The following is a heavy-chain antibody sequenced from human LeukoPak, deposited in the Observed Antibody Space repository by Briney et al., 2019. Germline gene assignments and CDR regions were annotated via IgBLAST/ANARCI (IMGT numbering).Heavy chain of an antibody. V-gene: IGHV4-30-4*01. D-gene: IGHD3-22*01. Sequence: SQTLSDTCTVSGGSISSGDYYWSWIRQPPGKGLEWIGYIYYCGSTYYNPSLKSRVTISVDTSKNQFSLKLSSVTAADTAVYYCARDYYDSSGYFRSYWFDPWGQGTLVTVSS. CDR2: IYYCGST. CDR1: GGSISSGDYY. J-gene: IGHJ5*02. CDR3: ARDYYDSSGYFRSYWFDP.